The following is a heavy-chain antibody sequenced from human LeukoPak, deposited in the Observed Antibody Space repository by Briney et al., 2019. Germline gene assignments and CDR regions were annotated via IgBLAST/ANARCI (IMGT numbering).Heavy chain of an antibody. Sequence: GGSLRLSCVASGFTFSSYWMHWVRQDPRKGLVWVSRISGDGRNINYADSVRGRFTISRDNAKNTLYLQMNTLRVEDTAVYYCAKDPTYYDFWSGYHYYYYMDVWGKGTTVTVSS. CDR2: ISGDGRNI. V-gene: IGHV3-74*01. CDR1: GFTFSSYW. D-gene: IGHD3-3*01. CDR3: AKDPTYYDFWSGYHYYYYMDV. J-gene: IGHJ6*03.